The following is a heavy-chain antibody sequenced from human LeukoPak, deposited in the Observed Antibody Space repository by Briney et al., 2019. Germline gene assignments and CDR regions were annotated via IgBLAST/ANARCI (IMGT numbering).Heavy chain of an antibody. CDR1: GGTFSSYA. J-gene: IGHJ4*02. Sequence: SVKVSCKASGGTFSSYAISWVRQAPGQGLEWMGRIIPILGIANYAQKFQGRVTITADKSTSTAYMELSSLRSEDTAVYYCAKVSPKVTIFGALDYWGQGTLVTVSS. V-gene: IGHV1-69*04. D-gene: IGHD3-3*01. CDR2: IIPILGIA. CDR3: AKVSPKVTIFGALDY.